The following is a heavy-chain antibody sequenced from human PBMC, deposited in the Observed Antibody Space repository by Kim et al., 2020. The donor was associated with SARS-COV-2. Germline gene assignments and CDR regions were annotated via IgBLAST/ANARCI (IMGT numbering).Heavy chain of an antibody. J-gene: IGHJ4*02. CDR3: ARDPDYYDSSGYYDHRSDY. CDR2: INAGNGNT. CDR1: GYTFTSYA. D-gene: IGHD3-22*01. Sequence: ASVKVSCKASGYTFTSYAMHWVRQAPGQRLEWMGWINAGNGNTKYSQKFQDRVTITRDTSASTAYMELSSLRSEDTAVYYCARDPDYYDSSGYYDHRSDYWGQGTLVTVSS. V-gene: IGHV1-3*01.